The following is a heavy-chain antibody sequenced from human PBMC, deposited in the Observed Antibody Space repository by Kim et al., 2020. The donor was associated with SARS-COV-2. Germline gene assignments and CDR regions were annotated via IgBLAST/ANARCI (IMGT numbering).Heavy chain of an antibody. CDR3: ARLGDNVVVNGFDP. V-gene: IGHV4-39*01. CDR1: GGSISSSSYY. D-gene: IGHD2-2*01. Sequence: SETLSLTCTVSGGSISSSSYYWGWIRQPPGKGLEWIGSIYYSGSTYYNPSLKSRVTISVDTSKNQFSLKLSSVTAADTAVYHCARLGDNVVVNGFDPWGQGTLVTVSS. CDR2: IYYSGST. J-gene: IGHJ5*02.